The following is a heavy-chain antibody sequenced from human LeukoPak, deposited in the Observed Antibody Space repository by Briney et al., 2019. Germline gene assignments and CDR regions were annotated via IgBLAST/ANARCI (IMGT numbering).Heavy chain of an antibody. CDR2: IYSGGST. CDR1: GFTVSSNY. J-gene: IGHJ6*02. CDR3: ARDRVVVTAIRYYYYGMDV. D-gene: IGHD2-21*02. Sequence: GGSLRLSCAVSGFTVSSNYMSWVRQAPGKGLEWVSVIYSGGSTYYADSVKGRFTISRDNSKNTLYLQMNSLRAEDTAVYYCARDRVVVTAIRYYYYGMDVWGQGTTVTVSS. V-gene: IGHV3-53*01.